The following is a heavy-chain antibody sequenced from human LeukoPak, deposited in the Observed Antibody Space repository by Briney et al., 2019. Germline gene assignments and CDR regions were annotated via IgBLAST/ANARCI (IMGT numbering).Heavy chain of an antibody. CDR1: GFTFSSYA. CDR3: AKGPPSTYYYYMDV. J-gene: IGHJ6*03. Sequence: GGSLRLSCAASGFTFSSYAMSWARQAPGKGLEWVSGISGSGGSTYYADSVKGRFTISRDNSKNTLYLQMNSLRAEDTAVYYCAKGPPSTYYYYMDVWGKGTTVTVSS. V-gene: IGHV3-23*01. D-gene: IGHD2-2*01. CDR2: ISGSGGST.